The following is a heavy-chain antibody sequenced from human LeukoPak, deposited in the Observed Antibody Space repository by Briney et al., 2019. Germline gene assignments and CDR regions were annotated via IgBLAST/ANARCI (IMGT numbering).Heavy chain of an antibody. J-gene: IGHJ4*01. V-gene: IGHV4-39*01. Sequence: SETLSLTCTVSGVSITGINYYWAWIRQPPGKGLEWIGSLSSGGPTYNNPSLESRTSISADTSSNQLFLKLTSVTAADTAVYFCARRNILSGYYHFDYWGHGTLVTVSS. CDR1: GVSITGINYY. CDR2: LSSGGPT. CDR3: ARRNILSGYYHFDY. D-gene: IGHD3-9*01.